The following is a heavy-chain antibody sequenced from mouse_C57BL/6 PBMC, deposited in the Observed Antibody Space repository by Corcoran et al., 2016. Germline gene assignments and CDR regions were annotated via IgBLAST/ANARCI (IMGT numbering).Heavy chain of an antibody. Sequence: EVQLQQSGPELVKPGASVKISCKASGYTFTDYYMNWVKQSHGKSLEWIGDINPNNGGTSYNQKFKGKATLTVDKSSSTAYMELRSLTSEDSAVYYCARLDYYGSSYVGYFDVWGTGTTVTVSS. V-gene: IGHV1-26*01. CDR3: ARLDYYGSSYVGYFDV. CDR2: INPNNGGT. CDR1: GYTFTDYY. J-gene: IGHJ1*03. D-gene: IGHD1-1*01.